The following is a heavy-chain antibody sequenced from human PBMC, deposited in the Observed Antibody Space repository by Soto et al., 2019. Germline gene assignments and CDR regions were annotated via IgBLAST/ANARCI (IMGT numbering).Heavy chain of an antibody. D-gene: IGHD2-2*01. CDR3: TTLGYCISNSCHQVGY. CDR2: IKSKTDGGTT. CDR1: GFTFSNAW. J-gene: IGHJ4*02. V-gene: IGHV3-15*07. Sequence: EVQLVESGGGLVKPGGSLRLSCAASGFTFSNAWMNWVRQAPGKGLEWVGRIKSKTDGGTTDYAAPGKGRFTISRDNSKNTLYHQMNSLKNEDTAVYYCTTLGYCISNSCHQVGYWGQGTLVTVSS.